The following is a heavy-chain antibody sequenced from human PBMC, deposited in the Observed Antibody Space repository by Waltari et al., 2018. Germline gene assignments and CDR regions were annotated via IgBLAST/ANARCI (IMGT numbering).Heavy chain of an antibody. Sequence: EVQLVESGGGLVQPGGSLRLSCVASGFTFSSHWISWLRQAPGKGLGWVANINEDESEKVYVDSVKGRFTISRDNAKNSLYLQMNSLRVEDTAYYYCARDMGIYTNYAAYWGQGTLVTVSS. J-gene: IGHJ4*02. V-gene: IGHV3-7*01. CDR3: ARDMGIYTNYAAY. CDR1: GFTFSSHW. D-gene: IGHD4-4*01. CDR2: INEDESEK.